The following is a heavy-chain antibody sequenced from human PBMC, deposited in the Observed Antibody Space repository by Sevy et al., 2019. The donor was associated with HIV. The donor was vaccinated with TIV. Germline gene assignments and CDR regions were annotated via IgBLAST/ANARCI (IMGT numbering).Heavy chain of an antibody. CDR3: ARQGAAAGTFYYYGMDV. V-gene: IGHV5-51*01. CDR1: GYSFTAYW. D-gene: IGHD6-13*01. J-gene: IGHJ6*02. Sequence: GESLKISCKGSGYSFTAYWIGWVRQMPGKGLEWMGIIYPGDSDTKYSPSFQGQVTISAVKSISSAYLQWSSLKASDTAMYYCARQGAAAGTFYYYGMDVWGQGTTVTVSS. CDR2: IYPGDSDT.